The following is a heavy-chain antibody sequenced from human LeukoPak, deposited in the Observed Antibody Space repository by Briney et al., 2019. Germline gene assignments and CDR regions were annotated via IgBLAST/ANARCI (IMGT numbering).Heavy chain of an antibody. V-gene: IGHV1-2*02. J-gene: IGHJ3*02. CDR1: GYIFTTYF. CDR2: INPNNGDT. D-gene: IGHD3-10*01. CDR3: ARGRLGSGSQYDALDI. Sequence: GASVKVSCKASGYIFTTYFIHWVRQAPGQGLEWMGWINPNNGDTNYVQKFQGRVTMTRDTSISTAYMELSRLTSDDTAVFYCARGRLGSGSQYDALDIWGQGTMVTVSS.